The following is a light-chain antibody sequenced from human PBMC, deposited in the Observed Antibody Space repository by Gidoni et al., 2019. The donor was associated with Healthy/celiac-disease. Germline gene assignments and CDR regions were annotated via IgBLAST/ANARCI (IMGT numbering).Light chain of an antibody. Sequence: DIQMNQSPSSLSASVGDRVTITCRASQSISSYLNWYQQKPGKAPKLLIYAASSLQSVVPSRFSGSGSGTDFTLTISSLQPEDFATYYCQQSYSTPFTFGGGTKVEIK. J-gene: IGKJ4*01. CDR1: QSISSY. CDR3: QQSYSTPFT. CDR2: AAS. V-gene: IGKV1-39*01.